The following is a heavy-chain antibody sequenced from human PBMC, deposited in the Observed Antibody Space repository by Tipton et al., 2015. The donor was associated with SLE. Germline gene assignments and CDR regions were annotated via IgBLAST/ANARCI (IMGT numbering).Heavy chain of an antibody. J-gene: IGHJ4*02. CDR2: INHSGST. Sequence: TLSLTCAVYGGSFSGYYWSWIRQPPGKGLEWIGEINHSGSTNYNPSLKSRVTISVDTSKNQFSLKLSSVTAADTAVYYCARGFRPYYFDPWGQGTLVTVSS. CDR3: ARGFRPYYFDP. CDR1: GGSFSGYY. D-gene: IGHD2-21*01. V-gene: IGHV4-34*01.